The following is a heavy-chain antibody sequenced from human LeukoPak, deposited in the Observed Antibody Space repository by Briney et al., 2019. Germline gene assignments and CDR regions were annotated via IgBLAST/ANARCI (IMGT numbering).Heavy chain of an antibody. V-gene: IGHV3-11*06. CDR1: GFTFSDFY. J-gene: IGHJ4*02. Sequence: GGSLRLSCAASGFTFSDFYMSWIRPAPGKGLEWVSYISSSGSYTNYADSVKGRLTISRDNAKNSLYLQMNSLRAEDTAVYYCARTYYDILLLDYWGQGTLVTVSS. CDR2: ISSSGSYT. CDR3: ARTYYDILLLDY. D-gene: IGHD3-9*01.